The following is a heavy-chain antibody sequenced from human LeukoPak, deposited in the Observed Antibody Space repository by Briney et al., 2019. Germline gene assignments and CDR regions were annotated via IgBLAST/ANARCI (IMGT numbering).Heavy chain of an antibody. J-gene: IGHJ4*02. CDR1: GFTFSSYS. Sequence: PGGSLRLSCAASGFTFSSYSMNWVRQAPGKGLEWVSYISSSSSTIYYADSVKGRFTISRDNAKNSLYLQMNSLRAEDTAVYYCARAIRAISCSSTSCYQLAYWGAGAPVTVSS. V-gene: IGHV3-48*01. CDR3: ARAIRAISCSSTSCYQLAY. D-gene: IGHD2-2*01. CDR2: ISSSSSTI.